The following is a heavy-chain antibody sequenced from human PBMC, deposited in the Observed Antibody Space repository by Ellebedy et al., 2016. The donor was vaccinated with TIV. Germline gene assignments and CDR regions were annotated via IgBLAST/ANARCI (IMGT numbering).Heavy chain of an antibody. J-gene: IGHJ3*01. CDR3: ARDPGYGAFDV. D-gene: IGHD5-18*01. CDR2: IKSDGSKI. Sequence: GGSLRLXXAASGFTFSHYWMSWVRQVPGKEPEEVAEIKSDGSKIFYVDSVRGRFTISRDNVQNLLYLQMNSLRAEDTAVYFCARDPGYGAFDVWGQGTTVIVSS. V-gene: IGHV3-7*01. CDR1: GFTFSHYW.